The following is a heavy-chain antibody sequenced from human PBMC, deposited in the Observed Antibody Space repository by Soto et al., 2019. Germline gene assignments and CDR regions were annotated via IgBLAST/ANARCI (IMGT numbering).Heavy chain of an antibody. V-gene: IGHV5-51*01. Sequence: GESLKISCKASGYIIKTYWIGWVRQMPGQGLEWMGIIFPDDSDTRYSPSCQGHVTISVDKSISTAYVQWSSLKAADSAIYYCFRGGVTSRTFDYWGQGTLVTVSS. CDR2: IFPDDSDT. CDR3: FRGGVTSRTFDY. CDR1: GYIIKTYW. J-gene: IGHJ4*02. D-gene: IGHD3-16*01.